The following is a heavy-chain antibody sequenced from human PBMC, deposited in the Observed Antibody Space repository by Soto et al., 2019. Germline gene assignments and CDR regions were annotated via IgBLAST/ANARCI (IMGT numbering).Heavy chain of an antibody. V-gene: IGHV3-33*01. D-gene: IGHD6-19*01. CDR2: IWYDGSNK. Sequence: GGSLRLSCAASGFTFSSYGMHWVRQAPGKGLEWVAVIWYDGSNKYYADSVKGRFTISRDNSKNTLYLQINSLRAEDTAVYYCAREGVAGPANWFDPWGQGTLVTVSS. J-gene: IGHJ5*02. CDR3: AREGVAGPANWFDP. CDR1: GFTFSSYG.